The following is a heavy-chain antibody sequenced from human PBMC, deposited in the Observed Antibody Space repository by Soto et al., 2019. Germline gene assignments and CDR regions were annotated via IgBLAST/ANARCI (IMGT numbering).Heavy chain of an antibody. V-gene: IGHV3-7*01. D-gene: IGHD2-15*01. CDR3: AAWDISNP. J-gene: IGHJ5*02. CDR2: IKPDGSAK. Sequence: EEKLVQSGGGLVRPGGSLRLSCVGSGITFSKYWMNWVRQTPGKGLEWVANIKPDGSAKAYVESVKGRFTVSRDNAKNSLYLQMHSLRAKDTAVYFCAAWDISNPWGQGPLVPVSS. CDR1: GITFSKYW.